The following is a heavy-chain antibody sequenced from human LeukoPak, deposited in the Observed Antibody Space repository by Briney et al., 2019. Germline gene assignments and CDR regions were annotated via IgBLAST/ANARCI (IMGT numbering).Heavy chain of an antibody. CDR1: GITFSHHG. CDR3: VQGGQYTRAYSDAFGL. Sequence: PGGSLRLSRAASGITFSHHGMDWVRQAPGKGLEWVAGIQYDGSIKFYLDSVKGRFTISRDNSKNTLDLQMNSLRFEDTVVYFCVQGGQYTRAYSDAFGLWGQGTMVTVSP. J-gene: IGHJ3*01. D-gene: IGHD2-21*01. CDR2: IQYDGSIK. V-gene: IGHV3-30*03.